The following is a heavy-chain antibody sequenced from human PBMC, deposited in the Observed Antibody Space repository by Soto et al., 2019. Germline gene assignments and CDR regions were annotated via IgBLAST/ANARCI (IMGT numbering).Heavy chain of an antibody. Sequence: QVQLVQSGAEVKKPGASVKVSCKASGYTFTGYYMHWVRQAPGQGLEWMGWINPNSGGTNYAQKFQGWVTMTRDTSISTAYMELSWLRSDDTAVYYCARDKGPIAAAAYYFDYWGQGTLVTVSS. D-gene: IGHD6-13*01. CDR1: GYTFTGYY. J-gene: IGHJ4*02. CDR3: ARDKGPIAAAAYYFDY. V-gene: IGHV1-2*04. CDR2: INPNSGGT.